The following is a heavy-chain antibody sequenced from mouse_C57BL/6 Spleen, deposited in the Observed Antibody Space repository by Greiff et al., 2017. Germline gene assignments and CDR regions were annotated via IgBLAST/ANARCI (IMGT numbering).Heavy chain of an antibody. CDR2: IWGDGST. J-gene: IGHJ4*01. Sequence: VKLVESGPGLVAPSQSLSITCTVSGFSLTSYGVSWVRQPPGKGLEWLGAIWGDGSTNYHSALISRLSISKDNSESQVFLKLNSLQTDDTATYYCATITTVVEAMDYWGQGTSVTVSS. CDR3: ATITTVVEAMDY. D-gene: IGHD1-1*01. CDR1: GFSLTSYG. V-gene: IGHV2-3*01.